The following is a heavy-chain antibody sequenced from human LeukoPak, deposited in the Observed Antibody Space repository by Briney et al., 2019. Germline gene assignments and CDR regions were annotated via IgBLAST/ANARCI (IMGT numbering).Heavy chain of an antibody. D-gene: IGHD3-22*01. CDR2: ISAYNGNT. Sequence: ASVKVSCKASGYTFTSYGISWVRQAPGQGLEWMGWISAYNGNTNYAQKLQGRVTMTTDTSTSKAYMELRSLRSDDTAVYYCASGKYYYDSSGYPYPTVDYWGQGTLVTVSS. J-gene: IGHJ4*02. CDR3: ASGKYYYDSSGYPYPTVDY. V-gene: IGHV1-18*01. CDR1: GYTFTSYG.